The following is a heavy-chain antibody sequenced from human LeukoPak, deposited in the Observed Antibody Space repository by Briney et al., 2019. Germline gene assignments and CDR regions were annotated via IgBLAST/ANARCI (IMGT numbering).Heavy chain of an antibody. D-gene: IGHD2-15*01. J-gene: IGHJ4*02. CDR3: ARVAYCSGGSCHSTPYYFDY. V-gene: IGHV3-21*01. Sequence: AGGSLRLSCAASGFTFSSYSMNWVRQAPGKGLEWVSSISPSSTYIYYADSVKGRFTISRDNAKNSLYLQMNSLRAEDTAVYYCARVAYCSGGSCHSTPYYFDYWGQGTLVTVSS. CDR2: ISPSSTYI. CDR1: GFTFSSYS.